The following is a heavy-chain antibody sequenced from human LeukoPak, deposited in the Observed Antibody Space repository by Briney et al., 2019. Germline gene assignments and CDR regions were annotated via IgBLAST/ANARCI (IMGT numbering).Heavy chain of an antibody. D-gene: IGHD6-19*01. J-gene: IGHJ4*02. CDR1: GYTSTGYY. Sequence: ASVTVSCKASGYTSTGYYMHWVRQAPGQGLEWMGWINPNSGGTNYAQKFQGRVTMTRDTSISTAYMELSRLRSDDTAVYYCARDQVFYSSGWYSDYWGQGTLVTVSS. CDR3: ARDQVFYSSGWYSDY. CDR2: INPNSGGT. V-gene: IGHV1-2*02.